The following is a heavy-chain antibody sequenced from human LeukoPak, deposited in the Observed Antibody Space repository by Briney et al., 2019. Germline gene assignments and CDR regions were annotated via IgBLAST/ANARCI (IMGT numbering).Heavy chain of an antibody. Sequence: GESLTISCKGSGYSFTSYWIGWVRQMPGKGLEWMGIIYPGDSDTIYSPSFQGQVTISADKSISTAYLQWSSLKASDTAMYYCARSAGAAPYAFDIWGQGTMVTVSS. CDR1: GYSFTSYW. V-gene: IGHV5-51*03. CDR2: IYPGDSDT. CDR3: ARSAGAAPYAFDI. D-gene: IGHD6-6*01. J-gene: IGHJ3*02.